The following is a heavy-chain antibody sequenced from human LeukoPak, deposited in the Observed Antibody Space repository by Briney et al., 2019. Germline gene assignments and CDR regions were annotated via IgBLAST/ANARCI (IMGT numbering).Heavy chain of an antibody. V-gene: IGHV4-59*01. CDR1: GGSISSYY. J-gene: IGHJ4*02. Sequence: SETLSLTCTVSGGSISSYYWSWIRQPPGKGLEWIGYIYYSGSTNYNPSLKGRVTISVDPSKTQFSLKLSSVTAADTAVYYCARGTTDYDYVWGSYRLDYWGQGTLVTVSS. D-gene: IGHD3-16*02. CDR3: ARGTTDYDYVWGSYRLDY. CDR2: IYYSGST.